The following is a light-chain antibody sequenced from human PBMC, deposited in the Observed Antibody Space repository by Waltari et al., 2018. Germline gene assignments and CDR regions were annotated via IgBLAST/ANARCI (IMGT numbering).Light chain of an antibody. CDR1: SSNVGGYNF. V-gene: IGLV2-11*01. Sequence: QSALIQPRPVSGSPGQAVTISCTGPSSNVGGYNFVSWYQQHPGKAPKPIIYDVTKPPSVVPDCFSCSKSGTTASLTFARLQADDEAYYCCCSSAGSYSYVFGTGTKVTVL. CDR2: DVT. CDR3: CSSAGSYSYV. J-gene: IGLJ1*01.